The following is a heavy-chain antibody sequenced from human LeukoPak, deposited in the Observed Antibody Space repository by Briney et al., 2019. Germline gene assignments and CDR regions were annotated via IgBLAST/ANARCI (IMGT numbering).Heavy chain of an antibody. V-gene: IGHV4-39*07. J-gene: IGHJ3*02. CDR1: GDSISSSNCY. Sequence: SETLSLTCTVSGDSISSSNCYWDWIRQPPGKGLEWIGSIYFSGGTYYNASLKSRVTISVDTSKNQFSLKLSSVTAADTAVYYCARDLGSLTYYDFWSGYYEDAFDIWGQGTMVTVSS. D-gene: IGHD3-3*01. CDR2: IYFSGGT. CDR3: ARDLGSLTYYDFWSGYYEDAFDI.